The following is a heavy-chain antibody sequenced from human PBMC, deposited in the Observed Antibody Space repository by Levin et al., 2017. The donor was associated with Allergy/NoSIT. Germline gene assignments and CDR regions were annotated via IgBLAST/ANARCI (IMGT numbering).Heavy chain of an antibody. D-gene: IGHD3-10*01. CDR1: GFTFDDYA. CDR3: ARDNIGLPDAFDI. V-gene: IGHV3-9*01. J-gene: IGHJ3*02. Sequence: PGGSLRLSCAASGFTFDDYAMQWVRQAPGKGLEWVSGISWNSGSIGYADSVKGRFTISRDNAKNSLYLQMNSLRTEDTALYYCARDNIGLPDAFDIWGQGTMVIVSS. CDR2: ISWNSGSI.